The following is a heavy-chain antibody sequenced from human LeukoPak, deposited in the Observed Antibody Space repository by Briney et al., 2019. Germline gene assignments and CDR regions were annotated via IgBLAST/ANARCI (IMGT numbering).Heavy chain of an antibody. V-gene: IGHV3-23*01. CDR2: ISGSGGST. CDR1: GFTSSSYA. D-gene: IGHD6-19*01. J-gene: IGHJ3*02. CDR3: AKPGYSSGWYYAFDI. Sequence: GGSLRLSCAASGFTSSSYAMSWVRQAPGKGLEWVSAISGSGGSTYYADSVKGRFTISRDNSKNTLYLQMNSLRAEDTAVYYCAKPGYSSGWYYAFDIWGQGTMVTVSS.